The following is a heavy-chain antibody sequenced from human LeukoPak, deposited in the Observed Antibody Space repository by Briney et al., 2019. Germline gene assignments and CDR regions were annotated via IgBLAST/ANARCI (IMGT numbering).Heavy chain of an antibody. V-gene: IGHV3-53*01. CDR2: MYSAGNT. J-gene: IGHJ6*02. D-gene: IGHD3-22*01. CDR1: GFTVSSNY. Sequence: PGGSLRLSCAASGFTVSSNYMNWVRQAPGKGLEWVSVMYSAGNTYYAGSVKGRFTISRDNSENTVYLQMNSLRADDTAVYYCARGRDYDSSGYRPNYYAMDVWGQGTTVTVSS. CDR3: ARGRDYDSSGYRPNYYAMDV.